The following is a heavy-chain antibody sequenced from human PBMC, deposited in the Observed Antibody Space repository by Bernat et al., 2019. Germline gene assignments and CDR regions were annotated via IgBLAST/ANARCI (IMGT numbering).Heavy chain of an antibody. CDR2: IYLDDDK. CDR3: AHRQSGYVSGWNQGVFGQ. V-gene: IGHV2-5*02. J-gene: IGHJ4*02. D-gene: IGHD6-19*01. CDR1: GFSLTTNGVG. Sequence: QITLKESGPTLVEPTQTLTLTCTFSGFSLTTNGVGVGWLRQPPGKALEWLALIYLDDDKSYSPSLNSRLTIAKDTSKNQVHLTMTNVDVVDTATYYCAHRQSGYVSGWNQGVFGQWGPGTLVTVSS.